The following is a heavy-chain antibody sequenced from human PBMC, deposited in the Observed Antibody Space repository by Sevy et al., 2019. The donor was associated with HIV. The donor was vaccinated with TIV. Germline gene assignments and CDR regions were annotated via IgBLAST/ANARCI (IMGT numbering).Heavy chain of an antibody. J-gene: IGHJ4*02. V-gene: IGHV1-18*04. D-gene: IGHD1-26*01. CDR1: GYTFISYG. CDR3: AADSGGFIVGSTIAYNY. CDR2: ISAYNGNT. Sequence: ASVKVSCKASGYTFISYGISWVRQAPGQGLEWMGWISAYNGNTNYAQKLQGRVTMTPDTSTSTAYMELRSLRSDDTAVYDYAADSGGFIVGSTIAYNYWGQGTLVTVSS.